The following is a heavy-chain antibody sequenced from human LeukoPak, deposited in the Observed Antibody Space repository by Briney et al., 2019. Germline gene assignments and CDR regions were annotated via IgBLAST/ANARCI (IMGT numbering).Heavy chain of an antibody. Sequence: SVKVSCKASGGTFSSYAISWVRQAPGQGLEWMGRIIPILGIANYAQKFQGRVTITADKSTSTAYMELSSLRSEDTAVYYCARANSGIVGATTVDYWCQGTLVIVSS. CDR2: IIPILGIA. V-gene: IGHV1-69*04. J-gene: IGHJ4*02. D-gene: IGHD1-26*01. CDR3: ARANSGIVGATTVDY. CDR1: GGTFSSYA.